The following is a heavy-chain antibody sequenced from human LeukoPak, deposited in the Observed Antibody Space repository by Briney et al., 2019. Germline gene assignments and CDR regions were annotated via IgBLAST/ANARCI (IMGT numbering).Heavy chain of an antibody. CDR1: GFTFSSYW. J-gene: IGHJ6*04. Sequence: GGSLRVSCAASGFTFSSYWMTWVRQAPGQGREWVANIHQQGSEKYYVESVKGRFSISRDNDKNSLYLQMNSLRADDTAVYYCARAVGHGSGSPRMDVWGDGTTVTVSS. CDR2: IHQQGSEK. V-gene: IGHV3-7*01. D-gene: IGHD3-10*01. CDR3: ARAVGHGSGSPRMDV.